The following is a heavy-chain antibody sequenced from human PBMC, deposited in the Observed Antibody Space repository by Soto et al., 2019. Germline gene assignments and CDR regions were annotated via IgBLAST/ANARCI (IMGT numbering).Heavy chain of an antibody. CDR3: ARDIGSYAYAEGY. V-gene: IGHV4-4*07. CDR2: VYSSGTT. Sequence: SETLSLTCSVSGGSINSYWWSWIRQPAGKGLEWIGRVYSSGTTDYNPSLNSRATMSVETSKNQFSLKLTSVTAADTAVYYCARDIGSYAYAEGYWGQGIQVTSPQ. D-gene: IGHD2-2*01. CDR1: GGSINSYW. J-gene: IGHJ4*02.